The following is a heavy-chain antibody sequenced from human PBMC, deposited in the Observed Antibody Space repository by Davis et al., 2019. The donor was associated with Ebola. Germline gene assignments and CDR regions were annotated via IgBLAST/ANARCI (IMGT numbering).Heavy chain of an antibody. D-gene: IGHD3-16*02. Sequence: PSETLSLTCAVYGGSFSGYYWSWIRQPPGKGLEWIGEINHSGSTNYNPSLKSRVTISVDTSKNQFSLKLRSVTAADTAVYYCARGRKWYYDYIWGSYPGDYFDYWGQGTLVTVSS. CDR2: INHSGST. V-gene: IGHV4-34*01. CDR1: GGSFSGYY. J-gene: IGHJ4*02. CDR3: ARGRKWYYDYIWGSYPGDYFDY.